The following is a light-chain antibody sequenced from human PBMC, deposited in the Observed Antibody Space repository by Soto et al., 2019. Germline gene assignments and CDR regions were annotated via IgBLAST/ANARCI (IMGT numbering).Light chain of an antibody. CDR2: DVT. CDR3: CSYAGNYTLL. J-gene: IGLJ2*01. V-gene: IGLV2-11*01. Sequence: QSALTQPRSVSGSPGQSVTVSCTGTSRDVGIYNYVSWYQQRPGTAPKVMIYDVTKRPSGVPDRFSGSKSANTASLTISGLQADDEADYYCCSYAGNYTLLFGGGTKRTVL. CDR1: SRDVGIYNY.